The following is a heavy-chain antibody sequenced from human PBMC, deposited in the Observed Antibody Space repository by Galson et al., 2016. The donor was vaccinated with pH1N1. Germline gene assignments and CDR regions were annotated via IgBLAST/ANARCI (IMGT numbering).Heavy chain of an antibody. CDR3: AKDERSGWSVVGGFMDH. CDR1: GFTFRSYA. J-gene: IGHJ4*02. CDR2: ISGGGTI. V-gene: IGHV3-23*01. Sequence: SLRLSCAVPGFTFRSYAMNWVRQAPGKGPEWVSVISGGGTIHYADSVRGRFTISRDNSNNTVYLQMNSLRAEDTGVYYCAKDERSGWSVVGGFMDHWGQGTLVTVSS. D-gene: IGHD6-19*01.